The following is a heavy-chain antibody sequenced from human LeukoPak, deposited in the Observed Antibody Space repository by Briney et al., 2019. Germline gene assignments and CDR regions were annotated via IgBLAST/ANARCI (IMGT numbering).Heavy chain of an antibody. D-gene: IGHD3-22*01. CDR3: ASMDYYDRIAFDI. V-gene: IGHV1-8*03. Sequence: ASVKVSCKASGYTFTNYDINWVRQATGQGLEWMGWMNPNSGNTGYAQKFQGRVTITRNTSISTAYMELSSLRSEDTAVYYCASMDYYDRIAFDIWGQGTMVTVSS. J-gene: IGHJ3*02. CDR1: GYTFTNYD. CDR2: MNPNSGNT.